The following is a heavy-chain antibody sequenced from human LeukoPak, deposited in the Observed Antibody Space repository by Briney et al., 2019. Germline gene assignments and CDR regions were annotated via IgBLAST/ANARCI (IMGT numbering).Heavy chain of an antibody. CDR1: GFTFSGSA. CDR2: IRSKANSYAT. D-gene: IGHD3-10*01. Sequence: GGSLRLSCAASGFTFSGSAMHWVRQASGKGLEWVGRIRSKANSYATAYAASVKGRFTISREDSKNTAYLQMDSLKTEDTAVYYCTGNYYGSGSYADFDYWGQGTLVTVSS. V-gene: IGHV3-73*01. CDR3: TGNYYGSGSYADFDY. J-gene: IGHJ4*02.